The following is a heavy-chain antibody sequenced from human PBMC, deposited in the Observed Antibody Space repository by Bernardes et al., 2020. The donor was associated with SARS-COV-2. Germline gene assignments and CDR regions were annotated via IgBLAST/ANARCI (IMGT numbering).Heavy chain of an antibody. CDR2: INHSGST. J-gene: IGHJ4*02. D-gene: IGHD1-26*01. Sequence: SETLSLTCAVYGGSFSGYYWSWIRQPPGKGLEWIGEINHSGSTNYNPSLKSRVTISVDTSKNQFSLKLSSVTAADTAVYYCARVASGSKLLAELGGYFDYWGQGTLVTVSS. CDR1: GGSFSGYY. V-gene: IGHV4-34*01. CDR3: ARVASGSKLLAELGGYFDY.